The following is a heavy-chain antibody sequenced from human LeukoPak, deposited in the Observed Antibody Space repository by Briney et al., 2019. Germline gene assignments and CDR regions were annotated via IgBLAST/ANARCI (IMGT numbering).Heavy chain of an antibody. CDR2: IDYRGST. CDR1: GGSINVYY. J-gene: IGHJ6*02. V-gene: IGHV4-59*08. Sequence: PSETLSLTCTVSGGSINVYYWSWIRQPPGKGLEWIAYIDYRGSTNYNPSLKSRVTISVDTSKNQFSLKLNSVTAADTAVYYCARHIYYGMDVWGQGTTVTVSS. CDR3: ARHIYYGMDV.